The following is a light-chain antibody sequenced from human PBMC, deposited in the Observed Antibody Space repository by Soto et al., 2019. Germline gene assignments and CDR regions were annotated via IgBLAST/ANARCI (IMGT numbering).Light chain of an antibody. CDR3: QQRSSWPRMYT. CDR2: DVS. J-gene: IGKJ2*01. CDR1: QSDGNY. V-gene: IGKV3-11*01. Sequence: SVLTQSPATLSLSPGERATLSCRASQSDGNYIAWYQQKPGQPPRLLIYDVSNRATGVPARFSGSGPGTDFTLTISSLEPEDFGVYHCQQRSSWPRMYTFGQGTKLEI.